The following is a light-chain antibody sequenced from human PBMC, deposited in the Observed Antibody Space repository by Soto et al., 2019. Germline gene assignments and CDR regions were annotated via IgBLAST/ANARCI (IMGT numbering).Light chain of an antibody. V-gene: IGLV4-69*01. CDR2: LNSDGSH. CDR3: QTGGTGVV. CDR1: SGHSSYA. J-gene: IGLJ2*01. Sequence: QLVLTQSPSASASLGASVKLTCTLSSGHSSYAIAWHQQQPEKGPRYLMKLNSDGSHSKGDGIPDRFSGSSSGAERYLTISSLQSEEEAYYYCQTGGTGVVFGGGTKLTVL.